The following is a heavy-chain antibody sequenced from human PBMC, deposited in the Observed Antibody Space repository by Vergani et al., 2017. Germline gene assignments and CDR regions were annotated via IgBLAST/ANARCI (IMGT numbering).Heavy chain of an antibody. CDR2: ISAYNGNT. J-gene: IGHJ4*02. CDR3: ARDTRGGEWSGGY. CDR1: AYTFTSYG. Sequence: QVQLVQSGAEVKKPGASVKVSCKASAYTFTSYGITWVRQAPGQGLEWMGWISAYNGNTNYAQKFQGRVTMTRDTSISTAYMELNRLKSDDTAMYYCARDTRGGEWSGGYWGQGTLVTVSS. V-gene: IGHV1-18*01. D-gene: IGHD3-16*01.